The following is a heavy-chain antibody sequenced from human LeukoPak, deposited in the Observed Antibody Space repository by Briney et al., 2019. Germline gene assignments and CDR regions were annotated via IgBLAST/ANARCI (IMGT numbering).Heavy chain of an antibody. CDR3: ARVDFWSGTFDH. CDR2: IIPDSGGT. CDR1: GYTFSGYY. J-gene: IGHJ4*02. D-gene: IGHD3-3*01. Sequence: ASMKVSCRASGYTFSGYYMHWVRQAPGQGLEWMGWIIPDSGGTNYAQKFQGRVTMTRDTPINTAYLELRRLRSDDTAVYYCARVDFWSGTFDHWGQGTLVTVSS. V-gene: IGHV1-2*02.